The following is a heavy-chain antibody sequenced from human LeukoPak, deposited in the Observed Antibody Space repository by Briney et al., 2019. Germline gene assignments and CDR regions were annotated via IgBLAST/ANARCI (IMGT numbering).Heavy chain of an antibody. Sequence: SETLSLTCTVSGGSISRYYWSWIRQPPGKGLEWIGYINYSGSTKYNPSLKSRVTISVDTSKNQFSLKLSSVTAADTAVYFCARDPHYGDILNDPFDIWGQGIMVTVSS. CDR1: GGSISRYY. CDR2: INYSGST. CDR3: ARDPHYGDILNDPFDI. D-gene: IGHD4-17*01. J-gene: IGHJ3*02. V-gene: IGHV4-59*01.